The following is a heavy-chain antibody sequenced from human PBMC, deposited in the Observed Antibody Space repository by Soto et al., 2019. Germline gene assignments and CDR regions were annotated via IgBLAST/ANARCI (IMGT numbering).Heavy chain of an antibody. V-gene: IGHV1-18*01. D-gene: IGHD3-3*01. J-gene: IGHJ5*02. Sequence: ASVKVSCKASGYTFTSYGISWVRQAPGQGLEWMGWISAYNGNTNYAQKLQGRVTMTTDTPTSTAYMELRSLRSDDTAVYYCARGPVTIFGVVIIHDPWGQGTLVTVSS. CDR2: ISAYNGNT. CDR3: ARGPVTIFGVVIIHDP. CDR1: GYTFTSYG.